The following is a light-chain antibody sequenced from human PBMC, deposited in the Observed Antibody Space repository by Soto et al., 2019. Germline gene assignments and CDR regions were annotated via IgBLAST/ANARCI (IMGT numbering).Light chain of an antibody. CDR2: EVS. J-gene: IGLJ7*01. CDR3: SSYTSSSTFV. Sequence: QSVLTQPASVSGSPGQSITISCTGTSSDVDGYNYVSWSQQHPGKAPQLMIYEVSNRPSGVSNRFSGSKSGNTASLTISGLQAEDEADYDCSSYTSSSTFVFGTGTHLTVL. V-gene: IGLV2-14*01. CDR1: SSDVDGYNY.